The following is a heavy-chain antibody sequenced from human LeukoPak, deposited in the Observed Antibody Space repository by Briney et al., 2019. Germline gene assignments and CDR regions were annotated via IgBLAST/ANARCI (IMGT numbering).Heavy chain of an antibody. CDR2: IIPIFGTA. D-gene: IGHD6-13*01. V-gene: IGHV1-69*05. J-gene: IGHJ5*02. CDR3: ARGESSSWPLYNWFDP. CDR1: GGTFSSYA. Sequence: SVKVSCKASGGTFSSYAISWVRQAPGQGLEWMGGIIPIFGTANYAQKFQGRVTITTDESTSTAYMELSSLRSEDTAVYYCARGESSSWPLYNWFDPWGQGTLVTVSS.